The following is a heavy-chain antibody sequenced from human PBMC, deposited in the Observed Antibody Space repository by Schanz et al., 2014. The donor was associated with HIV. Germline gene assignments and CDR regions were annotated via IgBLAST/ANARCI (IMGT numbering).Heavy chain of an antibody. V-gene: IGHV3-30*18. CDR2: ISYDGSNK. J-gene: IGHJ6*02. CDR1: GFTFSGYD. Sequence: VQLVESGGGVVQPGRSLRLSCAASGFTFSGYDMYWVRQAPGKGLEWVALISYDGSNKYYADSVKGRFTTSRDNSKNTLFLQMNSLRAEDSAVYYCAKSSDYGWGGYGMDVWGQGTTVTVSS. CDR3: AKSSDYGWGGYGMDV. D-gene: IGHD4-17*01.